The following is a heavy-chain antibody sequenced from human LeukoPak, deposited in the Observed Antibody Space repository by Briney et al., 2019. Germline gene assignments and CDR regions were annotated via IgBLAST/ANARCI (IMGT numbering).Heavy chain of an antibody. J-gene: IGHJ4*02. CDR3: ARGARMTFDY. D-gene: IGHD4/OR15-4a*01. CDR1: GGSINNYY. CDR2: IYYSGTT. Sequence: SETLSLTCAISGGSINNYYWSWIRQPPGKGLEWIGYIYYSGTTNYSPSLNSRVNISLDTAKNQFSLRLSSVTAADTAVYYCARGARMTFDYWGQGTLVTVSS. V-gene: IGHV4-59*08.